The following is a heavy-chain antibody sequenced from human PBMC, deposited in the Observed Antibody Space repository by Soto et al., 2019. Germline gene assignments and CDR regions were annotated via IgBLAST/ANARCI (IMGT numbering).Heavy chain of an antibody. CDR2: ISSSGSTI. Sequence: GGSLRLSCAASGFTFNDYYMSWIRQAPGKGLEWVSYISSSGSTIYYADSMKGRFTISRDNAKNSLYLQMNSLRAEDTAVYYCARSRPGYSGYDSYYFDYWGQGTLVTVSS. D-gene: IGHD5-12*01. V-gene: IGHV3-11*01. CDR1: GFTFNDYY. CDR3: ARSRPGYSGYDSYYFDY. J-gene: IGHJ4*02.